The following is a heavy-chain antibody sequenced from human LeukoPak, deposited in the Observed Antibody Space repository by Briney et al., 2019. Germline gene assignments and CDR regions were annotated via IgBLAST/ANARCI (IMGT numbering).Heavy chain of an antibody. Sequence: PGGSLRLSCAASGFTFSSYNMNWVRQAPGKGLEWVSYISSSGTTLFYADSMKGRFTISRDNAKNSLYLQISSLRDEDTAVYYCARDDTSNSGHFDLWGRGTLVTVSS. J-gene: IGHJ2*01. CDR2: ISSSGTTL. D-gene: IGHD2-2*01. CDR1: GFTFSSYN. CDR3: ARDDTSNSGHFDL. V-gene: IGHV3-48*02.